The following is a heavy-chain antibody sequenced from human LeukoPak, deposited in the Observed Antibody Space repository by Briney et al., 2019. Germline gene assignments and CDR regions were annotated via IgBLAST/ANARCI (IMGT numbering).Heavy chain of an antibody. CDR3: ARSERVGATASFDS. D-gene: IGHD1-26*01. CDR1: GYIFTSYW. J-gene: IGHJ4*02. V-gene: IGHV5-51*01. CDR2: IAPFDSDT. Sequence: GESLRISCKGSGYIFTSYWIAWVRQMPGKGLESMGIIAPFDSDTRYSPSFQGQVIISSDKSVNTAYLQWSSLQASDTAIYFCARSERVGATASFDSWGQGTLVTASS.